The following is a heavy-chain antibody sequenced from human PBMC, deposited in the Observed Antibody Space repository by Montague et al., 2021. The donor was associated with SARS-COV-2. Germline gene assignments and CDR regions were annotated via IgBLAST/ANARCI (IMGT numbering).Heavy chain of an antibody. V-gene: IGHV4-34*01. J-gene: IGHJ6*02. Sequence: SETLSLTCAVYGGSISGYYWSWIRQPPGKGLGWIGEINHTGSTNYNPSLKSRVTISIDTTKNQFSLKLSSVTAADTAVYYCARVRYYGSVTSLGMDVWGQGTPVTVSS. CDR3: ARVRYYGSVTSLGMDV. CDR1: GGSISGYY. CDR2: INHTGST. D-gene: IGHD3-10*01.